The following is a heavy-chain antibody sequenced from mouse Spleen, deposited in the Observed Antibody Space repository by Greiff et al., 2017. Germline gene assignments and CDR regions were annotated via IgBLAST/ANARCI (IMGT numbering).Heavy chain of an antibody. CDR3: ARERTMISWFAY. D-gene: IGHD2-4*01. CDR2: ISSGGGST. CDR1: GFTFSSYY. V-gene: IGHV5-6-4*01. J-gene: IGHJ3*01. Sequence: EVKLVESGGGLVKLGGSLKLSCAASGFTFSSYYMSWVRQTPEKRLEWVATISSGGGSTYYPDSVKGRFTISRDNAKNTLYLQMSSLNSEDTAVYYCARERTMISWFAYWGQGTLVTVSA.